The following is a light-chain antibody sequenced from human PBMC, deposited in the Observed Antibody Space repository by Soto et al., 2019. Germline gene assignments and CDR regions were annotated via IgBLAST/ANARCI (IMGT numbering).Light chain of an antibody. Sequence: EIVLTQSPGTLSLSPGERATLSCRASQSVSSSYLAWYQQKPGQAPRPLIYGASSRAIGIPDRFSGSGSGTAFTLMIIRLEPEGFAVYQCQQYGSSPWTFGQGTEVAIK. V-gene: IGKV3-20*01. CDR3: QQYGSSPWT. CDR2: GAS. CDR1: QSVSSSY. J-gene: IGKJ1*01.